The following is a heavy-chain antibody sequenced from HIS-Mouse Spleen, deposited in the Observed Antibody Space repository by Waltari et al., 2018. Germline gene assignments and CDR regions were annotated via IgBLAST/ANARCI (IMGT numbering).Heavy chain of an antibody. CDR3: ARDGGTGDFDY. V-gene: IGHV3-7*01. J-gene: IGHJ4*02. CDR1: GFTFSSYW. D-gene: IGHD7-27*01. Sequence: EVQLVESGGGLVQPGGSLRLSCAASGFTFSSYWMTWVRQAPGKGLEWVANIKQDGSEKYYVDSVKGRFTISRDNAKNSLYLQMNSLRAEDTAVYYCARDGGTGDFDYWGQGTLVTVSS. CDR2: IKQDGSEK.